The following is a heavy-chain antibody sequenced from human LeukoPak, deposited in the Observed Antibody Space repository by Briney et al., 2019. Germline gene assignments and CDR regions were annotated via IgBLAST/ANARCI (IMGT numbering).Heavy chain of an antibody. J-gene: IGHJ6*04. CDR3: ARGSRAVAGTYYYYGMDV. CDR1: GDSVSSNSAA. Sequence: SPTLSLTCAISGDSVSSNSAAWNWTRQSPSRGLEWLGRTYYRSKWYNDYAVTVKSRITINPDTSKNQFSLQLNSVTPEDTAVYYCARGSRAVAGTYYYYGMDVWGKGTTVTVSS. D-gene: IGHD6-19*01. V-gene: IGHV6-1*01. CDR2: TYYRSKWYN.